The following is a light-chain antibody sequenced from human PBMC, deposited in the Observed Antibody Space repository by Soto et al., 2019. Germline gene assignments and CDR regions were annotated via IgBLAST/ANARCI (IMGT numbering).Light chain of an antibody. V-gene: IGLV2-23*01. CDR1: SSDVGSYNL. CDR2: EGS. J-gene: IGLJ1*01. CDR3: CSYAGSSTYV. Sequence: QSALAQPASVSGSPGQSITISCTGTSSDVGSYNLVSWYQQHPGKAPKLMIYEGSKRPSGVSNRFSGSKSGNTASLTISGLQAEVEDYYYRCSYAGSSTYVFGTGTKVTVL.